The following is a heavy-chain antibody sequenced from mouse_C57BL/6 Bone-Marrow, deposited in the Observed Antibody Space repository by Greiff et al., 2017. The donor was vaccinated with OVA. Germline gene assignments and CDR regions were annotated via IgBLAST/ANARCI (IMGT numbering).Heavy chain of an antibody. CDR3: ARFRDYPSYWYFDV. D-gene: IGHD2-4*01. Sequence: LQESGPELVKPGASVKISCKASGYSFTDYNMNWVKQSNGKSLEWIGVINPNYGTTSYNQKFKGKATLTVDQSSSTAYMQLNSLTSEDSAVYYCARFRDYPSYWYFDVWGTGTTVTVSS. V-gene: IGHV1-39*01. CDR1: GYSFTDYN. CDR2: INPNYGTT. J-gene: IGHJ1*03.